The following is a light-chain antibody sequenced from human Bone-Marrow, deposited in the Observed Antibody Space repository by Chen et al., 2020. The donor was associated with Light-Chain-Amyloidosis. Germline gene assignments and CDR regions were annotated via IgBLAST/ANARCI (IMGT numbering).Light chain of an antibody. CDR2: DDS. J-gene: IGLJ3*02. Sequence: VAPGQTATIACGGNNIGSTSVHWYQQTPGQAPLLVVYDDSDRPSGIPERLSGSNSGNTATLTISRVEAGDEADYYCQVWDRSSDRPVFGGGTKLTVL. CDR1: NIGSTS. CDR3: QVWDRSSDRPV. V-gene: IGLV3-21*02.